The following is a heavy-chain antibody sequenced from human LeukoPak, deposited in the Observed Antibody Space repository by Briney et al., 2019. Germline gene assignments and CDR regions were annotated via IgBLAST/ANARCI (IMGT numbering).Heavy chain of an antibody. Sequence: GGSLRLSCAASGFTASSNYMSWVRQAPGKGLEWVSVIYSGGSTYYADSVKGRFTISSDNSKDTMYLQMNSLRGEDTAVYYCASGLDDFWSGYYSASYWYFDLWGRGTLVTVSS. CDR3: ASGLDDFWSGYYSASYWYFDL. CDR1: GFTASSNY. V-gene: IGHV3-66*01. D-gene: IGHD3-3*01. CDR2: IYSGGST. J-gene: IGHJ2*01.